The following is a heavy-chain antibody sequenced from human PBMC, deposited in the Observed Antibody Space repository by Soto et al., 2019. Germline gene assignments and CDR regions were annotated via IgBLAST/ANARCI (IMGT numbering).Heavy chain of an antibody. CDR1: GYTFTSYA. CDR3: ARGGSSSSWPNAFDI. D-gene: IGHD6-13*01. V-gene: IGHV1-3*01. CDR2: INAGNGNT. Sequence: ASVKVSCRASGYTFTSYAMHWVRQAPGQRLEWMGWINAGNGNTKYSQKFQGRVTITRDTSASTAYMELSSLRSEDTAVYYCARGGSSSSWPNAFDIWGQGTMVTVSS. J-gene: IGHJ3*02.